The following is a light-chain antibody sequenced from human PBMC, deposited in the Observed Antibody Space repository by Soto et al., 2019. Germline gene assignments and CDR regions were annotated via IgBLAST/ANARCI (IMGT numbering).Light chain of an antibody. J-gene: IGKJ1*01. CDR2: AAS. V-gene: IGKV3-11*01. CDR3: QQGNTWPWT. Sequence: EIFLTQSPATLSLSRWERATLSCRASQSVGSSLAWYQQKLGQAPRLLIYAASDRATGIPGRFSGSGSGTDFTLIISSLEPEDFAFYYCQQGNTWPWTFGQGTKVDIK. CDR1: QSVGSS.